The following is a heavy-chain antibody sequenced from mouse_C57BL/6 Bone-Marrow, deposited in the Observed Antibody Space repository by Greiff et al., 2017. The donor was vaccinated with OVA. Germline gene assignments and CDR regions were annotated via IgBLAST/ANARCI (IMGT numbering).Heavy chain of an antibody. CDR3: ARDDYDGWYFDV. Sequence: EVKLMESGPSLVRPSQTLSLTCTVTGFSINSDCYWIWIRQFPGNKLEYIGYTFYSGITYYNQSLESRTYITRDTSKNQFSLKLSSVTTEDTATYYCARDDYDGWYFDVWGTGTTVTVSS. D-gene: IGHD2-4*01. CDR1: GFSINSDCY. CDR2: TFYSGIT. J-gene: IGHJ1*03. V-gene: IGHV3-3*01.